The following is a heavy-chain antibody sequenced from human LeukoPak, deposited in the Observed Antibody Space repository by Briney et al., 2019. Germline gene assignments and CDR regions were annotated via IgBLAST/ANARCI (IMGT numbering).Heavy chain of an antibody. J-gene: IGHJ4*02. V-gene: IGHV2-5*01. Sequence: SGPALVKPTQTLTLTCTFSGFSLSTSGVGVAWIRQPPGKALEFLALIYGNDDKRYSLSLKNRLTITKDTSKNQVVLTMTNMDPVDTATYYCAHDSPGNYGFDYWGQGTLVTVSS. D-gene: IGHD3-10*01. CDR3: AHDSPGNYGFDY. CDR2: IYGNDDK. CDR1: GFSLSTSGVG.